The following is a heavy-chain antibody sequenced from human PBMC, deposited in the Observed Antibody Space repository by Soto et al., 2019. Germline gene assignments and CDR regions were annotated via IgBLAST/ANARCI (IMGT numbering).Heavy chain of an antibody. V-gene: IGHV1-3*01. D-gene: IGHD3-10*01. CDR2: INAGNGNT. J-gene: IGHJ6*02. CDR3: ARDRSSYLAYYYYYGMDV. Sequence: ASVKVSCKASGYTFNKYPMHWVRQAPGQRLEWMGWINAGNGNTKYSQKFQGRVTITRDTSASTAYMELSSLRSEDTAVYYCARDRSSYLAYYYYYGMDVWGQGTTVTVSS. CDR1: GYTFNKYP.